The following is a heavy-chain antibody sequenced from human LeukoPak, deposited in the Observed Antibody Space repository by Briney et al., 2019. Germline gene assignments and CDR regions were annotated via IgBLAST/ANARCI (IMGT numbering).Heavy chain of an antibody. CDR2: ISSTGSII. D-gene: IGHD3-10*02. V-gene: IGHV3-48*04. CDR3: AELGITMIGGV. J-gene: IGHJ6*03. CDR1: GFTFSSYS. Sequence: PGGSLRLSCAASGFTFSSYSMNWVRQAPGKGLEWVSYISSTGSIIYYADSVKGRFTFSRDNAKNSLYLQMNSLRAEDTAVYYCAELGITMIGGVWGKGTTVTISS.